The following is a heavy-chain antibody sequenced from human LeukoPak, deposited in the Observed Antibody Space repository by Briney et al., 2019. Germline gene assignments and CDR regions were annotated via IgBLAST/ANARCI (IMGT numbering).Heavy chain of an antibody. CDR1: GGSPSSGSYY. Sequence: SETLSLTCTVSGGSPSSGSYYWSWIRQHPGRGLEWMEYIYYGGSTNYNPSLKSRVTISVDTSKNQFSLKLSSVTAADTAVYYCASNLTGADYWGQGTLVTVSS. CDR3: ASNLTGADY. V-gene: IGHV4-61*01. J-gene: IGHJ4*02. D-gene: IGHD7-27*01. CDR2: IYYGGST.